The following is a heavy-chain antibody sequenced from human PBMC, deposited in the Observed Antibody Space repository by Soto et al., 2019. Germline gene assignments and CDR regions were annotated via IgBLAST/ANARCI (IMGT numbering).Heavy chain of an antibody. V-gene: IGHV4-30-4*01. Sequence: PSETLSPTCSVFGGSVISGDLYLYCIRQRPWKGLEWIAHIYAGGGKYYNPSLDSRLSLSVDTSKNQVSLKLTSVTAADTAVYYCARASVVVAEGGDCFDSWGQGTLVTVSS. CDR1: GGSVISGDLY. CDR3: ARASVVVAEGGDCFDS. CDR2: IYAGGGK. J-gene: IGHJ4*02. D-gene: IGHD2-21*01.